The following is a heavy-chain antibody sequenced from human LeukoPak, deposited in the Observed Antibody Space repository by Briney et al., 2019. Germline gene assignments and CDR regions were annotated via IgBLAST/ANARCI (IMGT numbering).Heavy chain of an antibody. Sequence: GGSLRLSCAASGFTFSSYAMHWVRQAPGKGLEWVAVISYDGGNKYYADSVKGRFTISRDNSKNTLYLQMNSLRAEDTAVYYCARELGRSGMDVWGQGTTATVSS. CDR1: GFTFSSYA. CDR3: ARELGRSGMDV. CDR2: ISYDGGNK. V-gene: IGHV3-30-3*01. J-gene: IGHJ6*02.